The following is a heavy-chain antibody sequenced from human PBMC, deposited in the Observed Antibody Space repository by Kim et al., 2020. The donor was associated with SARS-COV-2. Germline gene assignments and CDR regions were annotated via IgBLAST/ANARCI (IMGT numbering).Heavy chain of an antibody. D-gene: IGHD6-6*01. J-gene: IGHJ6*02. CDR3: ARDRRAYGMDV. V-gene: IGHV4-4*07. Sequence: NHHPYLKSRVTVSIDTSKNQFSLNLSSVTAADTAVYYCARDRRAYGMDVWGQGTTVTVSS.